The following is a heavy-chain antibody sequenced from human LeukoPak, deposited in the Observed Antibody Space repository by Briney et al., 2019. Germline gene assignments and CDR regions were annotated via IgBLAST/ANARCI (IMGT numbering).Heavy chain of an antibody. Sequence: PGGSLRLSCAASGFTFSSYWMSWVRQAPGKGLEWVASIKQDESDKYYVDSVKGRFTISRDNSKNTLYLQMNSLRAEDTAVYYCARGDIGEFDYWGQGTLVTVSS. CDR2: IKQDESDK. CDR1: GFTFSSYW. CDR3: ARGDIGEFDY. V-gene: IGHV3-7*03. J-gene: IGHJ4*02. D-gene: IGHD2-15*01.